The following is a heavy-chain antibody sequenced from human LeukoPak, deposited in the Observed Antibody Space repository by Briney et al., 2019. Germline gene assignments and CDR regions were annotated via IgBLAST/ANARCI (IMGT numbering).Heavy chain of an antibody. D-gene: IGHD6-19*01. CDR2: IYHSGST. J-gene: IGHJ4*02. Sequence: PSETLSLTCAVSGGSISSSNWWSWVRQPPGKGLEWIGEIYHSGSTNYNPSLKSRVTISVDTSKNQFSLKLSSVTAADTAVYYCASLELAVAGQWGQGTLVTVSS. CDR3: ASLELAVAGQ. V-gene: IGHV4-4*02. CDR1: GGSISSSNW.